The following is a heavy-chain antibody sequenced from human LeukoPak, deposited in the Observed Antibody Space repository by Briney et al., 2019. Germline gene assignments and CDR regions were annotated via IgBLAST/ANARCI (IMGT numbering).Heavy chain of an antibody. CDR2: MNPNSGNT. CDR3: ARATGDFDY. J-gene: IGHJ4*02. D-gene: IGHD7-27*01. V-gene: IGHV1-8*01. CDR1: GYTFTSYD. Sequence: ASVKVSCTASGYTFTSYDINWVRQAPGQGLEWMGWMNPNSGNTDYAHKLQGRVTMTRNNSISTAYMELSSLRSEDTAVYYCARATGDFDYWGQGTLVTVSS.